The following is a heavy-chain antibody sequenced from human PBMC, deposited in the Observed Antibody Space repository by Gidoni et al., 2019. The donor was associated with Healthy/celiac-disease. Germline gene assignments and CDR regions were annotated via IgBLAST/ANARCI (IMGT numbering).Heavy chain of an antibody. CDR2: NNHSGST. CDR3: ARGPDYDYIWGSYVGDYYYYGMDV. CDR1: GGSFSGYY. D-gene: IGHD3-16*01. V-gene: IGHV4-34*01. J-gene: IGHJ6*02. Sequence: QVQLQQWGAGLLKPSETLSLTCAVYGGSFSGYYWSWIRQPPGKGLEWIGENNHSGSTNYNPSLKSRITISVDTSKNQFSLKLSSVTAADTAVYYCARGPDYDYIWGSYVGDYYYYGMDVWGQGTTVTVSS.